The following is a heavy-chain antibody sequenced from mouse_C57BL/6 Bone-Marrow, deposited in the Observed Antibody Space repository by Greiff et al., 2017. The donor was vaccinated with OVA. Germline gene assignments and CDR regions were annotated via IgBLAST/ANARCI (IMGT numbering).Heavy chain of an antibody. V-gene: IGHV14-4*01. D-gene: IGHD2-3*01. J-gene: IGHJ3*01. Sequence: VQLQQSGAELVRPGASVKLSCTASGFNIKDDYMHWVKQRPEQGLEWIGWIDPENGDTEYASKFQGKATITADTSSNTAYLQLSSLTSEDTAVYYCTALYDRDYWGQGTLVTVSA. CDR2: IDPENGDT. CDR1: GFNIKDDY. CDR3: TALYDRDY.